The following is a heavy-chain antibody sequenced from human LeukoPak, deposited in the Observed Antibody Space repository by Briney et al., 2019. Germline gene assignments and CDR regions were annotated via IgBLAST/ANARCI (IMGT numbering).Heavy chain of an antibody. Sequence: GGSLRLSCAASGFTFSSYAMHWVRQAPGKGLEYVSGISSNGAGTYYANSAKGRFTISRDISKNTLYLQMGSLRAEDMAVYYCARTTYTSPDYWGQGTLVTVSS. V-gene: IGHV3-64*01. CDR3: ARTTYTSPDY. D-gene: IGHD1-14*01. CDR1: GFTFSSYA. J-gene: IGHJ4*02. CDR2: ISSNGAGT.